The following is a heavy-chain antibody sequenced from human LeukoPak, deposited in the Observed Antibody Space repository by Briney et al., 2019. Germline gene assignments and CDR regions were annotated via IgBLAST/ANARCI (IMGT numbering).Heavy chain of an antibody. D-gene: IGHD6-13*01. CDR1: GYTFTSYG. Sequence: ASVKVSCKASGYTFTSYGISWVRQAPGQGPEWMGWISAYNGNTNYAQRLQGRVTMTTDTSTSTAYMELRSLRSDDTAVYYCARDSSSWYGRATFDYWGQGTLVTVSS. CDR2: ISAYNGNT. J-gene: IGHJ4*02. V-gene: IGHV1-18*01. CDR3: ARDSSSWYGRATFDY.